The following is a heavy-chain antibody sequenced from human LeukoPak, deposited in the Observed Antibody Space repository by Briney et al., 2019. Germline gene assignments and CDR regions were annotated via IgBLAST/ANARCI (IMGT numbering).Heavy chain of an antibody. Sequence: ASVKVSCKASGGTFSSYTISWVRQATGQGLEWMGWMNPNSGNTGYAQKFQGRVTMTRNTSISTAYMELSSLRSEDTAVYYCARSGYCSGGSCYGWFDPWGQGTLVTVSS. V-gene: IGHV1-8*02. CDR1: GGTFSSYT. D-gene: IGHD2-15*01. CDR2: MNPNSGNT. J-gene: IGHJ5*02. CDR3: ARSGYCSGGSCYGWFDP.